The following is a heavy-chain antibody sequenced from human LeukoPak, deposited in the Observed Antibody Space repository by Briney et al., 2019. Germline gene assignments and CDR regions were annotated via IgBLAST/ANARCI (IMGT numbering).Heavy chain of an antibody. CDR2: INQSGST. Sequence: PSETLSLTCSVSGGSLSPYYWSWIRQPPGGGLEWLGEINQSGSTNYNPSLKSRVTISVEKFKSQFSLEVTSVTAADTAIYYCATLGGLYYESHGYPDFDHWGQGTLVTVSS. CDR3: ATLGGLYYESHGYPDFDH. CDR1: GGSLSPYY. J-gene: IGHJ4*02. D-gene: IGHD3-22*01. V-gene: IGHV4-34*01.